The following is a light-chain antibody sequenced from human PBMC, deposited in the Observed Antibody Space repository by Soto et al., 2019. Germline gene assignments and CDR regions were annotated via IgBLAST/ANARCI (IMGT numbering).Light chain of an antibody. J-gene: IGKJ1*01. CDR2: GAS. V-gene: IGKV3-20*01. CDR1: QSVSSSY. Sequence: EIVLTQSPGTLSLSPGERATLSCRASQSVSSSYLAWYQQKPGQAPRLLIYGASSRATGIPDRFSGSGSGTDFTLTISRLEPEDFATYFCQQSYSLRGTFGQGTKVDIK. CDR3: QQSYSLRGT.